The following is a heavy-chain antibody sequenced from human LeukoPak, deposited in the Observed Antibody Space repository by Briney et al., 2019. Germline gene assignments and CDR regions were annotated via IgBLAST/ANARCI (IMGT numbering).Heavy chain of an antibody. J-gene: IGHJ5*02. D-gene: IGHD5-12*01. CDR3: ARYIVATRWFDP. Sequence: SETLSLTCTVSGGSISSYYWSWIRQPPGKGLEWIGYIYYSGSTNYNPSLKSRVTISADTSKNQFSLKLSSVTAADTAVYYCARYIVATRWFDPWGQGTLVTVSS. V-gene: IGHV4-59*01. CDR1: GGSISSYY. CDR2: IYYSGST.